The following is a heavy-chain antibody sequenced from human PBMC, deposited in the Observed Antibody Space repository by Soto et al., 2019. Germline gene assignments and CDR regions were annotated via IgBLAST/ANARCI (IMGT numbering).Heavy chain of an antibody. J-gene: IGHJ4*02. CDR2: IYYSGST. CDR1: GGSISSGDYY. CDR3: ARVPITMVRGVEYYYFDY. D-gene: IGHD3-10*01. Sequence: SETLSLTCTVSGGSISSGDYYWSWIRQPPGKGLEWIGYIYYSGSTYYNPSLKSRVTISVDTSKNQFSLKLSSVTAADTAVYYCARVPITMVRGVEYYYFDYWGQGTLVTVSS. V-gene: IGHV4-30-4*01.